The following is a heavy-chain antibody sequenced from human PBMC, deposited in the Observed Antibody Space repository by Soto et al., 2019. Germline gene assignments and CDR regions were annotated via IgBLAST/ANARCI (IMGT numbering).Heavy chain of an antibody. Sequence: ASVKVSCKASGYTSTSYDMHWVRQAPGQRLEWMGRINVINGNAYYSQRFQGRATFTRDTSASTGYMELSSLKIEDTGVYYCLGSWLDPWGQGTLVTVSS. V-gene: IGHV1-3*01. CDR2: INVINGNA. CDR3: LGSWLDP. J-gene: IGHJ5*02. CDR1: GYTSTSYD. D-gene: IGHD3-10*01.